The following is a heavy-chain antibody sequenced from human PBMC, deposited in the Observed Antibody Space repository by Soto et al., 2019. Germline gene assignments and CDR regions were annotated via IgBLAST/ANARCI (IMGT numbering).Heavy chain of an antibody. Sequence: LSLTCTVSGGSISSGGYYWSWILQHPGKGLEWIGYIYYSGSTYYNPSLKSRVTISVDTSKNQFSLKLSSVTAADTAVYYCARDHNGYNHAFDIWGQGTMVTVSS. V-gene: IGHV4-31*03. CDR1: GGSISSGGYY. CDR3: ARDHNGYNHAFDI. CDR2: IYYSGST. D-gene: IGHD5-12*01. J-gene: IGHJ3*02.